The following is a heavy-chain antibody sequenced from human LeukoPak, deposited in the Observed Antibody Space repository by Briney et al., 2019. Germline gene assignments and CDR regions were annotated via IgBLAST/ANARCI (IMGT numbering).Heavy chain of an antibody. V-gene: IGHV3-48*03. J-gene: IGHJ4*02. CDR3: ARVVDHDYGDYYLDY. CDR1: GFTFSSYE. Sequence: GGSLRLSCAASGFTFSSYEMNWVRQAPGKGLEWVSYISSSGSMIYYADSVKGRFTISRDNAKNSLYLQMNSLRAEDTAVYYCARVVDHDYGDYYLDYWGQGTLVTVSS. CDR2: ISSSGSMI. D-gene: IGHD4-17*01.